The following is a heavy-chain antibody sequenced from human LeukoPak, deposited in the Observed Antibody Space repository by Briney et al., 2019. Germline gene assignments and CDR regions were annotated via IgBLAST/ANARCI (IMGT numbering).Heavy chain of an antibody. V-gene: IGHV1-46*01. CDR1: GYTFTSYY. CDR3: ARANSAMVYWFDH. J-gene: IGHJ5*01. D-gene: IGHD5-18*01. CDR2: INPSGGDT. Sequence: ASVKVSCKASGYTFTSYYMHWVRQAPGQGLEWMGIINPSGGDTSFAQKFQGRVTMTRDTSTSTVYMQLSRRRSEYTAVYYCARANSAMVYWFDHWGQGTLVTVSS.